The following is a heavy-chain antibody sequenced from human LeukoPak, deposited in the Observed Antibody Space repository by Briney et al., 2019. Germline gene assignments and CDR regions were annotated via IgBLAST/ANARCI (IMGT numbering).Heavy chain of an antibody. Sequence: PSETLSLTCTVSGGSISSSSYYWGWIRQPPGKGLEWIGSIYYSGSTYYNPSLKSRVTISVDTSKNQFSLKLSSVTAADTAVYYCARHYESALSYSGSWYANYYYGMDVWGQGTTVTVSS. CDR1: GGSISSSSYY. D-gene: IGHD6-13*01. V-gene: IGHV4-39*01. CDR2: IYYSGST. CDR3: ARHYESALSYSGSWYANYYYGMDV. J-gene: IGHJ6*02.